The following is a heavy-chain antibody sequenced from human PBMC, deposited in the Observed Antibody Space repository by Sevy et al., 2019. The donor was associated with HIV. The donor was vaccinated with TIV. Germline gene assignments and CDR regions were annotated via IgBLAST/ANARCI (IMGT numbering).Heavy chain of an antibody. CDR3: TKGAGSGSFFSGYSYWNYMDV. Sequence: GGSLRLSCTASGVNLNDYAMHWVRQVPGKGLEWVSSINYNADNIFYADSVKGRFTISRDNGQKSLYLQMDSLRVDDTALYFCTKGAGSGSFFSGYSYWNYMDVWGQGTTVTVSS. J-gene: IGHJ6*03. V-gene: IGHV3-9*01. D-gene: IGHD1-26*01. CDR2: INYNADNI. CDR1: GVNLNDYA.